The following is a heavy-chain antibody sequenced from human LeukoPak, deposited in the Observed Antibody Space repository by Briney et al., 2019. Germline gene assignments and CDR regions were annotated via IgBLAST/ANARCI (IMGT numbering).Heavy chain of an antibody. CDR3: AREEEGGTFDF. Sequence: ASVKVSCKASGYTFTGYYMHWVRQAPGQGLEWMGWINPNSGGTNYAQKFQGRVTMTWDMSTSTVYMELSSLRPEDTAVYYCAREEEGGTFDFWGQGTLVTVSS. J-gene: IGHJ4*02. D-gene: IGHD3-16*01. CDR1: GYTFTGYY. CDR2: INPNSGGT. V-gene: IGHV1-2*02.